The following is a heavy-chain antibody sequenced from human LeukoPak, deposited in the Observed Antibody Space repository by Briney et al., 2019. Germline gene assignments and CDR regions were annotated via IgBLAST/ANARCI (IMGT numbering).Heavy chain of an antibody. CDR3: ARVQRGSSWYYFDY. V-gene: IGHV1-2*02. D-gene: IGHD6-13*01. J-gene: IGHJ4*02. CDR1: GYTFTSYG. CDR2: INPNSGGT. Sequence: ASVKVSCTASGYTFTSYGISWVRQAPGQGLEWMGWINPNSGGTNYAQKFQGRVTMTRDTSISTAYMELSRLRSDDTAVYYCARVQRGSSWYYFDYWGQGTLVTVSS.